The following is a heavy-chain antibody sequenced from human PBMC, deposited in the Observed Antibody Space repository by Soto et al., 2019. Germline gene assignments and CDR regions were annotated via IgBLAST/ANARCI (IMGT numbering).Heavy chain of an antibody. CDR2: IYYSGST. Sequence: SETLSLTCTVSGGSVSSGRFYWSWIRQPPGKGLEWIGYIYYSGSTKYNPSLRSRVTISVDTSKNQFSLKLTSVTAADAAVYYCARSGSGSGWLGGQGTLVTVSS. J-gene: IGHJ4*02. CDR1: GGSVSSGRFY. CDR3: ARSGSGSGWL. V-gene: IGHV4-61*01. D-gene: IGHD6-19*01.